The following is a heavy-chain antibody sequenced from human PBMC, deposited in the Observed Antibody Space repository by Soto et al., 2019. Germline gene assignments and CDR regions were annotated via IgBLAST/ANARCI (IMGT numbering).Heavy chain of an antibody. V-gene: IGHV3-9*01. CDR2: ISWNSGSI. D-gene: IGHD4-17*01. Sequence: GGSLRLSCAASGFTFDDYAMHWVRQAPGKGLEWVSGISWNSGSIGYADSVKGRFTISRDNAKNSLYLQMNSLRAEDTALYYCAKDGHDYGDYEPNYYYYYYMDVWGKGTTVTVSS. CDR1: GFTFDDYA. CDR3: AKDGHDYGDYEPNYYYYYYMDV. J-gene: IGHJ6*03.